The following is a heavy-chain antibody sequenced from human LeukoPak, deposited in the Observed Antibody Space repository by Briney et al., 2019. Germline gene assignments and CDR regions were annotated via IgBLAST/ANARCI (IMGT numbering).Heavy chain of an antibody. CDR2: IYYSGST. CDR3: ARVGRPYGDYEGYFDY. V-gene: IGHV4-59*01. Sequence: SETLSLACTVSGGSISSYYWSWIRQPPGKGLEWIGYIYYSGSTNYNPSLKSRVTISVDTSKNQFSLKLSSVTAADTAVYYCARVGRPYGDYEGYFDYWGQGTLVTVSS. J-gene: IGHJ4*02. D-gene: IGHD4-17*01. CDR1: GGSISSYY.